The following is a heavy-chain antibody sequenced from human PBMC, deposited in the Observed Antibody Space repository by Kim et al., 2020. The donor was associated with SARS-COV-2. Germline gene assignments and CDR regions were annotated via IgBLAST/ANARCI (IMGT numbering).Heavy chain of an antibody. J-gene: IGHJ4*02. D-gene: IGHD1-26*01. CDR3: AKDVGPGVGAFDY. V-gene: IGHV3-9*01. Sequence: YAHYVKGRFTISRDNAKNSLYLQMNSLRPEDTALYYCAKDVGPGVGAFDYWGQGNLVTVSS.